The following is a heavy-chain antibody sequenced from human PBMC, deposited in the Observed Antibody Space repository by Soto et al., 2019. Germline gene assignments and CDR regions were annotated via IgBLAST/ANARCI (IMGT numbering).Heavy chain of an antibody. CDR2: ISGSGSST. J-gene: IGHJ6*02. CDR1: GFTFSSYA. V-gene: IGHV3-23*01. D-gene: IGHD2-2*02. Sequence: PGGSLRLSCAASGFTFSSYAMSWVRQAPGKGLEWVSAISGSGSSTYYADSVKGRFTISRDNSKNTLYLQMNSLRAEDTAKYYCAKDQHCSSTSCYTTPYGMDVWGQGTTVTVSS. CDR3: AKDQHCSSTSCYTTPYGMDV.